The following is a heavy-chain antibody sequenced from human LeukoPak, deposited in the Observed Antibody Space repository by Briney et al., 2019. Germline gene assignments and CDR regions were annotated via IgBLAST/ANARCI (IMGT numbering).Heavy chain of an antibody. V-gene: IGHV1-69*13. CDR2: IIPIFGTA. D-gene: IGHD6-13*01. CDR1: GGTFSSYA. J-gene: IGHJ4*02. Sequence: SVKVSCKASGGTFSSYAISWVRQAPGQGLEWMGGIIPIFGTANYAQKFQGRVTITADESTSTAYTELSSLRSEDTAVYYCARDGTAAAGNFDYWGQGTLVTVSS. CDR3: ARDGTAAAGNFDY.